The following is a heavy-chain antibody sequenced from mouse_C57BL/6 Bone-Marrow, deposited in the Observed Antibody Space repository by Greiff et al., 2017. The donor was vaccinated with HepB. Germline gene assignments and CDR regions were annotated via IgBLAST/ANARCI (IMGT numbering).Heavy chain of an antibody. Sequence: VQLQQSGPVLVKPGASVKMSCKASGYTFTDYYMNWVKQSHGKSLEWIGVINPYNGGTSYNQKFKGKATLTVDKSSSTAYMELNSLTSEDSAVYYCACWGSWCAYWGKETLVTVSA. J-gene: IGHJ3*01. CDR3: ACWGSWCAY. CDR2: INPYNGGT. CDR1: GYTFTDYY. V-gene: IGHV1-19*01.